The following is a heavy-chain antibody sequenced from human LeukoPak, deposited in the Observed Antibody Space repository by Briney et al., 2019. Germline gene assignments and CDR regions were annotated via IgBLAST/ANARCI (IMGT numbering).Heavy chain of an antibody. V-gene: IGHV4-59*08. Sequence: SETLSLTCTVSGGSISSYYWSWIRQPPGKGLEWIGYIYYSGSTNYNPSLKSRVTISVDTSKNQFSLKLSSVTAADTAVYYCARQVYYYDSSTCYYYMDVWGKGTTVTVPS. J-gene: IGHJ6*03. CDR3: ARQVYYYDSSTCYYYMDV. CDR2: IYYSGST. D-gene: IGHD3-22*01. CDR1: GGSISSYY.